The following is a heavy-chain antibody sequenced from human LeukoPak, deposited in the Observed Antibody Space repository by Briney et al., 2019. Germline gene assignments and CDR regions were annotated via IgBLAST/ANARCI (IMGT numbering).Heavy chain of an antibody. V-gene: IGHV4-59*01. CDR3: ARIYNSSQWLAPGDH. J-gene: IGHJ4*02. CDR1: DGSTSNYY. D-gene: IGHD6-19*01. CDR2: IYYSGST. Sequence: SETLSLTRTVSDGSTSNYYWSWIRQPPGKGLEWIGHIYYSGSTTYNPSLKSRVTMSVDTSKNQFSLKLRSVTATDTDLYYCARIYNSSQWLAPGDHWGQGTLVTVSS.